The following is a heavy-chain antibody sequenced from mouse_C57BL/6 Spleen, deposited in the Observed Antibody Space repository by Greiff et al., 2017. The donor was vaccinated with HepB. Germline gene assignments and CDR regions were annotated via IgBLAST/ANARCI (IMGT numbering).Heavy chain of an antibody. Sequence: VHVKQSGAELVRPGASVKLSCTASGFNIKDYYMHWVKQRPDQGLEGIGRIDPEDGDTEYAPKFQGKATMTADTSSNPAYLQLSSLTSEDTAVYYCTTHSSGPFAYWGQGTLVTVSA. CDR1: GFNIKDYY. CDR3: TTHSSGPFAY. V-gene: IGHV14-1*01. CDR2: IDPEDGDT. J-gene: IGHJ3*01. D-gene: IGHD3-2*02.